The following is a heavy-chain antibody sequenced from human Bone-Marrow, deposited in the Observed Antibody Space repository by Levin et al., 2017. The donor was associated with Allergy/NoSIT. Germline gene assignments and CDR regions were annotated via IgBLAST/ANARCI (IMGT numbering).Heavy chain of an antibody. J-gene: IGHJ6*02. V-gene: IGHV3-49*04. CDR2: IRTRPYGGTT. CDR3: TRVKEILGSYYYGMDV. D-gene: IGHD1-26*01. CDR1: GFTFRDYV. Sequence: GESLKISCAASGFTFRDYVMSWARQAPVKGLEWVGSIRTRPYGGTTEYAASVKGRFTISRDDSKSIAYLQVNSLNIEDTAVYYCTRVKEILGSYYYGMDVWGQGTTVTVSS.